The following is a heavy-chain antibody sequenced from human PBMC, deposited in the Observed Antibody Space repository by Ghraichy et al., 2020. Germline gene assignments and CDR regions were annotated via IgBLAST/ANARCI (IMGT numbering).Heavy chain of an antibody. D-gene: IGHD2-2*02. V-gene: IGHV4-61*01. CDR3: ARDVSDCDTPSCYSGWVYFYDGLDV. CDR2: IHYTGTT. J-gene: IGHJ6*02. Sequence: SETLSLTCSVSGGSVRSASHYWTWIRQPPGKGLEWIGYIHYTGTTKYNPSLKNGVTISLDTSKNQFSLHLNSVTAADTAVYYCARDVSDCDTPSCYSGWVYFYDGLDVWGQGTTVTVSS. CDR1: GGSVRSASHY.